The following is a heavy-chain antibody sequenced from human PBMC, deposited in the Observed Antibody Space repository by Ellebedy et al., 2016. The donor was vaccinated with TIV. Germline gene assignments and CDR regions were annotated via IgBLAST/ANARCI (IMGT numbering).Heavy chain of an antibody. CDR2: ISSSSSYT. V-gene: IGHV3-11*03. Sequence: GGSLRLSXAASGFTFSDYYMSWIRQAPGKGLEWVSYISSSSSYTNYADSVKGRFTISRDNAKNSLYLQMNSLRAEDTAVYYCAKPRDCSGGSCYYPMDVWGQGTTVTVSS. CDR1: GFTFSDYY. J-gene: IGHJ6*02. CDR3: AKPRDCSGGSCYYPMDV. D-gene: IGHD2-15*01.